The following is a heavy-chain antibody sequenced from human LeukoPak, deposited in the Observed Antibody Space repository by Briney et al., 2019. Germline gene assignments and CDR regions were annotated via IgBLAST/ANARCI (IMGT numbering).Heavy chain of an antibody. CDR1: GGSISSYY. CDR3: ARHYYGSGSFDY. J-gene: IGHJ4*02. CDR2: IYYSGST. V-gene: IGHV4-59*08. D-gene: IGHD3-10*01. Sequence: SETLSLTCTVSGGSISSYYWSWIRQPPGKGLEWIGYIYYSGSTNYNPSLKSRVTISVDTSKNQFSLKLSSVTAADTAVYYCARHYYGSGSFDYWGQGTLVTVSS.